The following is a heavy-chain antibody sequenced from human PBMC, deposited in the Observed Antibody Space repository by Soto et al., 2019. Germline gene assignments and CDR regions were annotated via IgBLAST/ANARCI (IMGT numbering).Heavy chain of an antibody. CDR2: ISWNSGSI. Sequence: EVQLVESGGGLVQPGRSLRLSCAASGFTFDDYAMHWVRQAPGKGLEWVSGISWNSGSIGYADSVKGRFTISRDNAKNSLYLQMNSLRAEDTALYYCAKEIVGAPGWFDPWGQGTLVNVSS. CDR3: AKEIVGAPGWFDP. D-gene: IGHD1-26*01. CDR1: GFTFDDYA. J-gene: IGHJ5*02. V-gene: IGHV3-9*01.